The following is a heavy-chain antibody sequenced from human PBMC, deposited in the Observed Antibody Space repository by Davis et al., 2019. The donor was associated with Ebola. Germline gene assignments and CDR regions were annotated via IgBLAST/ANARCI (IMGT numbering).Heavy chain of an antibody. V-gene: IGHV4-34*01. J-gene: IGHJ4*02. CDR1: GGSFSGYY. Sequence: PGGSLRLSCAVYGGSFSGYYWSWIRQPPGKGLEWIGEINHSGSTNYNPSLKSRVTISVDTSKNQFSLKLSSVTAADTAVYYCAILAAAGTGYWGQGTLVTVSS. CDR2: INHSGST. D-gene: IGHD6-13*01. CDR3: AILAAAGTGY.